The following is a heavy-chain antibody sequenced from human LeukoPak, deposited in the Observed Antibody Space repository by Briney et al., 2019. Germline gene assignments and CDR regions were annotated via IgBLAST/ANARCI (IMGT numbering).Heavy chain of an antibody. J-gene: IGHJ4*02. CDR3: ARDTYSIAE. CDR1: GFTFSNYW. Sequence: GGSLRLSCAASGFTFSNYWMHWVRQAPGKGLVWVSLIHSDGGTTNYADSVKGRFTTSRDNAKNTLYLQMNSLRVEDTAVYYCARDTYSIAEWGQGTLVTVSS. CDR2: IHSDGGTT. D-gene: IGHD1-26*01. V-gene: IGHV3-74*01.